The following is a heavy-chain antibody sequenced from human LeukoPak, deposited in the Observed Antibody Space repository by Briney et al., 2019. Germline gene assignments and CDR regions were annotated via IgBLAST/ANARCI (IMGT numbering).Heavy chain of an antibody. D-gene: IGHD2-15*01. CDR1: GFTFNNYA. J-gene: IGHJ4*02. CDR2: IFGSGGSA. CDR3: GKTTVGYSSGRYPGWPVDY. Sequence: GGSLRLSCAASGFTFNNYAMYWVRQAPGKGLEWVSGIFGSGGSASYADSVKGRFTISRDNSKNTVYLQLDSLRVEDTAVYYCGKTTVGYSSGRYPGWPVDYWGQGTLVTVSS. V-gene: IGHV3-23*01.